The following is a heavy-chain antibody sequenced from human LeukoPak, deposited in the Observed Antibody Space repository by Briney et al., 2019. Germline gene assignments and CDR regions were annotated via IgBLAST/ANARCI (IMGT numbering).Heavy chain of an antibody. D-gene: IGHD2-21*02. CDR1: GFTFSSYA. Sequence: GGSLRLSCAASGFTFSSYAMSWVRQAPGKGLEWVSAISGSGGSTYYADPVKGRFTISRDNSKNTLYLQMNSLRAEDTAVYYCAKVLWPDCGGDCAVDYWGQGTLVTVSS. V-gene: IGHV3-23*01. CDR2: ISGSGGST. J-gene: IGHJ4*02. CDR3: AKVLWPDCGGDCAVDY.